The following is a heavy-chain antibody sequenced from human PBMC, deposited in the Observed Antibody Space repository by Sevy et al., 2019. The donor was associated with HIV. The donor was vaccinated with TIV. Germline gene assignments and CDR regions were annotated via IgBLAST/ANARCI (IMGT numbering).Heavy chain of an antibody. J-gene: IGHJ4*02. Sequence: GGSLRLSCAASGFTFSNYAMSWVRQAPGKGLEWVSIFSFGCGKINYADSVKGRFIISRDNSKNTLYLKMNSLRAEDTALYCRAGEGGSKPHDYWGQGTLVTVSS. CDR3: AGEGGSKPHDY. CDR2: FSFGCGKI. D-gene: IGHD3-16*01. CDR1: GFTFSNYA. V-gene: IGHV3-23*01.